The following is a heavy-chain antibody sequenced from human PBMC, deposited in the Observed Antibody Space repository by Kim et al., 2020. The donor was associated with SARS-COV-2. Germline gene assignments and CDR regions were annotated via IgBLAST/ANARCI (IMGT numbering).Heavy chain of an antibody. CDR2: GST. CDR3: ARGRLEKDY. V-gene: IGHV4-59*09. D-gene: IGHD6-19*01. J-gene: IGHJ4*02. Sequence: GSTNYNPSLKSRVTISVDTSKNQFSLKLSSVTAADTAVYYCARGRLEKDYWGQGTLVTVSS.